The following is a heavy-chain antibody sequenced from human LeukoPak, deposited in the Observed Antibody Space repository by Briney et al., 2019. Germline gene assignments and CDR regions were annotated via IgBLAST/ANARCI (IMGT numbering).Heavy chain of an antibody. V-gene: IGHV4-39*07. Sequence: SETLSLTCTVSGGSISSSSFYWAWIRQPPGKGLEWIGSIYYTGSPYYNPSLKSRVTISVDTSKNQFSLKLSSVTAADTAVYYCARVSDYYFDYWGQGTLVTVSS. CDR3: ARVSDYYFDY. J-gene: IGHJ4*02. CDR2: IYYTGSP. D-gene: IGHD2-21*01. CDR1: GGSISSSSFY.